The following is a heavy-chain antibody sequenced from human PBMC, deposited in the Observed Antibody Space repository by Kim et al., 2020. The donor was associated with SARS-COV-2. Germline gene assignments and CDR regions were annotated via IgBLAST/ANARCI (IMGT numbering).Heavy chain of an antibody. J-gene: IGHJ5*02. V-gene: IGHV6-1*01. D-gene: IGHD1-26*01. CDR3: ARWDSAAKWFDP. Sequence: DYAVSVKSRITINPETSKNQFSLHLKSVIPEDTAVYYCARWDSAAKWFDPWGQGTLVTVSS.